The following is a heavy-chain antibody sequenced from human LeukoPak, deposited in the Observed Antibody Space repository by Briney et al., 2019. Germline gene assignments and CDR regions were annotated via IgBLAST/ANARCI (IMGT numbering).Heavy chain of an antibody. V-gene: IGHV1-69*05. J-gene: IGHJ4*02. CDR1: GGTFSSYA. CDR2: IIPIFGTA. CDR3: ARRSYSNYEGFDY. D-gene: IGHD4-11*01. Sequence: SVKASCKASGGTFSSYAISWVRQAPGQGLEWMGRIIPIFGTANYAQKFQGRVTITTDESTSTAYMELSSLRSEDTAVYYCARRSYSNYEGFDYWGQGTLVTVSS.